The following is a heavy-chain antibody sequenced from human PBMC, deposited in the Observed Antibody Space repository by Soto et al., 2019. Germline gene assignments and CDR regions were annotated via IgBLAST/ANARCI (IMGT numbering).Heavy chain of an antibody. CDR2: ISSSSSTI. D-gene: IGHD2-2*01. J-gene: IGHJ6*02. CDR3: ARDVSGGDIVVVPAAMISYYYGMDV. Sequence: PGGSLRLSCAASGFTFSSYSMNWVRQAPGKGLEWVSYISSSSSTIYYADSVKGRFTISRDNAKNSLYLQMNSLRDEDTAVYYCARDVSGGDIVVVPAAMISYYYGMDVWGQGTTVTVSS. V-gene: IGHV3-48*02. CDR1: GFTFSSYS.